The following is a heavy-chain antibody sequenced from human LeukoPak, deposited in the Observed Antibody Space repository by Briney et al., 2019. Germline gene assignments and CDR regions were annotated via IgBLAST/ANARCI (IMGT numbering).Heavy chain of an antibody. CDR3: AKWETGSSARGEGY. D-gene: IGHD6-6*01. CDR2: ISYDGSNK. J-gene: IGHJ4*02. V-gene: IGHV3-30*18. Sequence: GGSLRLSCAASGFTFSSYGMHWVRQAPGKGLEWVAVISYDGSNKYYADSVKGRFTISRDNSKNTLYLQMNSLRAEDTAVYYCAKWETGSSARGEGYWGQGTLVTVST. CDR1: GFTFSSYG.